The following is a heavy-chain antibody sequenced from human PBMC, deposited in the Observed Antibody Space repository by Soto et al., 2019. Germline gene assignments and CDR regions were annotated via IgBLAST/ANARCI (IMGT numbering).Heavy chain of an antibody. Sequence: SVKVSCKASGGTFSSFTISWVRQAPGQGLEWMGGIIPIYGTANYAQKFQDRVTIIADASRTTAYMELSSLRSEDTAIYYCAKDRRADWESYYYYAMDVWGQGTTVTVSS. V-gene: IGHV1-69*13. CDR2: IIPIYGTA. CDR1: GGTFSSFT. CDR3: AKDRRADWESYYYYAMDV. D-gene: IGHD1-26*01. J-gene: IGHJ6*02.